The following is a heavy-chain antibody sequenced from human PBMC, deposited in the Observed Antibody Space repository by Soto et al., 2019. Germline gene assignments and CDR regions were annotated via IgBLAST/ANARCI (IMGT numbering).Heavy chain of an antibody. D-gene: IGHD4-17*01. CDR3: ARSMVTTEILGD. V-gene: IGHV3-21*01. Sequence: EVQLVESGGGLVKPGGSLRLSCAASGFTFSSYSMNWVRQAPGKGLEWVSSISSSSSYIYYADSVKGRFTISRDNAKNSLYLQMNSLRAEDTAVYYCARSMVTTEILGDWCQGTLLTVSS. J-gene: IGHJ4*02. CDR2: ISSSSSYI. CDR1: GFTFSSYS.